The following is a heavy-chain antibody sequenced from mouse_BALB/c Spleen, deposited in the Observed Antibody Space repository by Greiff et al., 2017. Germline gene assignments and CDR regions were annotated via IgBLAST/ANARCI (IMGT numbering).Heavy chain of an antibody. CDR2: INPYNDGT. Sequence: VQLKQSGPELVKPGASVKMSCKASGYTFTSYVMHWVKQKPGQGLEWIGYINPYNDGTKYNEKFKGKATLTSDKSSSTAYMELSSLTSEDSAVYYCARSLGSSGWYFDVWGAGTTVTVSS. V-gene: IGHV1-14*01. CDR3: ARSLGSSGWYFDV. J-gene: IGHJ1*01. D-gene: IGHD1-1*01. CDR1: GYTFTSYV.